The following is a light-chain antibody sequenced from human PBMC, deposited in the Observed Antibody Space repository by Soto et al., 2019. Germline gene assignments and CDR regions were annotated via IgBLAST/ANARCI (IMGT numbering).Light chain of an antibody. CDR3: SSYTSSSTLV. Sequence: SVLTQPASVSGSPGQSITISCTGTSSDIGDYYYVSWYQHHPGKPPKLVIYGNSNRPSGVPSRFSASKTGTTASLTISGVQADDEDEYYCSSYTSSSTLVFGGGTK. CDR1: SSDIGDYYY. V-gene: IGLV2-14*03. CDR2: GNS. J-gene: IGLJ3*02.